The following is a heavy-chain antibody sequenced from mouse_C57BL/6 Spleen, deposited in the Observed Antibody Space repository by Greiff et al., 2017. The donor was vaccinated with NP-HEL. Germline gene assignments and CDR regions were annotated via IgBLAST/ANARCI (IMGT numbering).Heavy chain of an antibody. V-gene: IGHV1-82*01. CDR1: GYAFSSSW. Sequence: QVQLKQSGPELVKPGASVKISCKASGYAFSSSWMNWVKQRPEKGLEWIGRIYPGDGDTNYNGKFKGKATLTADKSSSTAYMQLSSLTSEDSAVYFCARLPIYYYGSSPYWYFDVWGTGTTVTVSS. CDR3: ARLPIYYYGSSPYWYFDV. CDR2: IYPGDGDT. J-gene: IGHJ1*03. D-gene: IGHD1-1*01.